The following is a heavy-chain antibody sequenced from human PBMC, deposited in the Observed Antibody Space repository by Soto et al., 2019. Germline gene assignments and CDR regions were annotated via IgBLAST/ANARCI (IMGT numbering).Heavy chain of an antibody. J-gene: IGHJ6*03. Sequence: SETLSLTCAVYGESFIGYYWSWIRQPPGKGLEWIGEINHSGSTNYNPSLKSRVTISVDTSKSQFSLRLNSVTAADTAVYYCARFDQTETTGIYHYYMEVWGRGTTVTVSS. CDR1: GESFIGYY. V-gene: IGHV4-34*01. D-gene: IGHD4-17*01. CDR2: INHSGST. CDR3: ARFDQTETTGIYHYYMEV.